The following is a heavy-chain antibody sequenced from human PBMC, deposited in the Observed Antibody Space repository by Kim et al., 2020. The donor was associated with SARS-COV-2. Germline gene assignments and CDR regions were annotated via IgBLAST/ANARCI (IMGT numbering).Heavy chain of an antibody. J-gene: IGHJ6*02. CDR1: GDSFTTYW. Sequence: GESLKISCKGSGDSFTTYWIGWVRQMPGKGLEWMGIIYPGDSDTRYSPSFQGQVTISADKSISTAYLQWSSLKASDTAIYYCARHSHCASTTCYYYYGMDVWGQGTPVTVSS. CDR2: IYPGDSDT. CDR3: ARHSHCASTTCYYYYGMDV. V-gene: IGHV5-51*01. D-gene: IGHD2-2*01.